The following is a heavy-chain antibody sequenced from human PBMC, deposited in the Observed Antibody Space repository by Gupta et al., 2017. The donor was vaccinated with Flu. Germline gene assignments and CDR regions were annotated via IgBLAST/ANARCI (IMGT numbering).Heavy chain of an antibody. V-gene: IGHV3-9*01. CDR1: GFTFDDYA. CDR3: AKDCQSSGWSNYGMDV. CDR2: ISWNSGSI. D-gene: IGHD6-19*01. J-gene: IGHJ6*02. Sequence: EVQLVESGGGLVQPGRSLRLSCAASGFTFDDYAMHWVRHAPGKGLEWVSGISWNSGSIGYADSVKGRFTISRDNAKNSLYLQMNSLRAEDTALYYCAKDCQSSGWSNYGMDVWGQGTTVTVSS.